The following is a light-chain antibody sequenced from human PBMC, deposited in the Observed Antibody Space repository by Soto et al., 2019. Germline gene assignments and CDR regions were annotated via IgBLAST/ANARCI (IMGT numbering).Light chain of an antibody. CDR3: QQYENLPT. CDR2: DAY. J-gene: IGKJ5*01. CDR1: QRISSG. Sequence: IQMTQSPSAMSASVGDRAPITCRASQRISSGLAWYPQKPGREPKRRIYDAYNLEAGVPSRLRGSGSGTDFTLTISRLQPEEIATYYCQQYENLPTFGQGTRLEIK. V-gene: IGKV1-33*01.